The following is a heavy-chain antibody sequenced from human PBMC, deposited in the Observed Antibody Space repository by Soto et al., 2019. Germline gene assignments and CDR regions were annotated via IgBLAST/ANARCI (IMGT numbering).Heavy chain of an antibody. Sequence: GGSLRLSCAASGFTFSSYAMSWVRQAPGKGLEWVSAISGSGGSTYYADSVKGRFTISRDNSKNTLYLQMNSLRAEDTAVYYCAKGGIPQMVVVVVAATRFDYWGQGTLVTVSS. J-gene: IGHJ4*02. CDR1: GFTFSSYA. D-gene: IGHD2-15*01. CDR2: ISGSGGST. V-gene: IGHV3-23*01. CDR3: AKGGIPQMVVVVVAATRFDY.